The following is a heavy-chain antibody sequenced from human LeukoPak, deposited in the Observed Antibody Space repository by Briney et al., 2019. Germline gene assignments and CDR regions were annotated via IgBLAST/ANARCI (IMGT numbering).Heavy chain of an antibody. CDR2: ISNDGSNK. Sequence: PGESMRLSCAPAAFIFSSYGMQWVRQAPGKWLEWVAVISNDGSNKYYADSVKGRFTIARDNSKNTLYLQMNSLRVEDTDVYHCAVGLDVWGQGTRVTVSS. V-gene: IGHV3-30*03. D-gene: IGHD3-10*01. CDR1: AFIFSSYG. CDR3: AVGLDV. J-gene: IGHJ6*02.